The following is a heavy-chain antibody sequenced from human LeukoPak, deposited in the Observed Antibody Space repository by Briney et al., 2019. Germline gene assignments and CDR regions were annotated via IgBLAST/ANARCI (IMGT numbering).Heavy chain of an antibody. CDR2: ISSSSSYI. V-gene: IGHV3-21*01. J-gene: IGHJ6*02. Sequence: GGSLRLSCAASGLTFSSYAVSWVRQAPGKGLEWVSSISSSSSYIYYADSVKGRFTISRDNAKNSLYLQMNSLRAEDTAVYYCAREGHYYDSSGYPTSRYYYGMDVWGQGTTVTVSS. CDR1: GLTFSSYA. D-gene: IGHD3-22*01. CDR3: AREGHYYDSSGYPTSRYYYGMDV.